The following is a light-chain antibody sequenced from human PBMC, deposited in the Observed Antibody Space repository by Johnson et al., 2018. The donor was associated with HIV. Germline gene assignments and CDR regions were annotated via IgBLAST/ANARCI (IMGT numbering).Light chain of an antibody. J-gene: IGLJ1*01. CDR3: RTWDSSLSCYV. CDR2: DNN. CDR1: SSNIGNNY. Sequence: QPVLTQPPSVSAAPGQKVTISCSGISSNIGNNYVSWYQQLPGTAPKLLIYDNNKRPSGIPDRFSGSKSGTSATLGITGLQTGDEADYYCRTWDSSLSCYVFGTGTKVTVL. V-gene: IGLV1-51*01.